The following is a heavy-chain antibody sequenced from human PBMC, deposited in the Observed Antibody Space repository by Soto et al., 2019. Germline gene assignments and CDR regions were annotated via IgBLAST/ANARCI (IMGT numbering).Heavy chain of an antibody. Sequence: QVQLVQSGAEVKKPGSSVRVSCKVSGGTFGSHTFTWVRQAPGQGLEWMGEIIPVFNAVNYAQRFQDRVTITEDRSATTVYLELSRLTSAATATYYGERIETMTYHNRRGTDIDFWGQGTLVIVPS. V-gene: IGHV1-69*06. CDR1: GGTFGSHT. D-gene: IGHD3-22*01. CDR3: ERIETMTYHNRRGTDIDF. J-gene: IGHJ4*02. CDR2: IIPVFNAV.